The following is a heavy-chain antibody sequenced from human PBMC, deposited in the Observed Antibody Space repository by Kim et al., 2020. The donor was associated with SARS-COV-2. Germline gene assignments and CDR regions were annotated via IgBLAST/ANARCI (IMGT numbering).Heavy chain of an antibody. D-gene: IGHD6-13*01. J-gene: IGHJ4*02. V-gene: IGHV3-15*01. CDR1: GFSLSNAW. CDR2: IKTKTDGGTT. Sequence: WGSLRLSCAASGFSLSNAWMSWVRQTPGKGLEWVGRIKTKTDGGTTDYAAPVKGRFTISRDDSKNMLYLQMNSLETEDTAVYYCTTDIIQQLIRNRAPLDYWGQGTLVTVSS. CDR3: TTDIIQQLIRNRAPLDY.